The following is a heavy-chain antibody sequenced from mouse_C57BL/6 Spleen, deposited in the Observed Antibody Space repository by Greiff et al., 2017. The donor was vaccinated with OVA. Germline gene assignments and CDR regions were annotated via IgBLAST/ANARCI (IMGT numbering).Heavy chain of an antibody. CDR3: ARGDGYGY. V-gene: IGHV1-76*01. CDR2: IYPGSGNT. Sequence: QVQLQQSGAELVRPGASVKLSCKASGYTFTDYYINWVTQRPGQGLEWIARIYPGSGNTYYNEKFKGKATLTAEKSSSTAYMQLSSLTSEDSAVYFCARGDGYGYWGQGTSVTVSS. J-gene: IGHJ4*01. CDR1: GYTFTDYY. D-gene: IGHD2-2*01.